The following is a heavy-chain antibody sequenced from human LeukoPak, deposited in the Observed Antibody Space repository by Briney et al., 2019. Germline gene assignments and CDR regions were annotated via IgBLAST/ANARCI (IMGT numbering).Heavy chain of an antibody. Sequence: SGTLSLTCTVSGGSISSYYWSWIRQPAGKGLEWIGRIYTSGSTNYNPSLKSRVTMSVDTSKNQFSLKLSSVTAADTAVYYCASARRRGSYYYYYYYMDVWGKGTTVTVSS. J-gene: IGHJ6*03. D-gene: IGHD5-12*01. CDR2: IYTSGST. CDR3: ASARRRGSYYYYYYYMDV. CDR1: GGSISSYY. V-gene: IGHV4-4*07.